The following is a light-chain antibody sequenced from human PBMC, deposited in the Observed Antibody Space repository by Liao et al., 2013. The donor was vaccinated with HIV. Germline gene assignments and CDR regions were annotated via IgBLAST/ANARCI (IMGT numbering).Light chain of an antibody. Sequence: SYVLTQPPSVSVAPGKTARIPCGGNDIGSKSVHWYQQRPGQAPLLVISYDSDRPSGIPQRFSGSNSGNTATLTLSRVEAGDEADYYCQVWDSSSDLYVFGTGTKVTVL. CDR1: DIGSKS. CDR3: QVWDSSSDLYV. V-gene: IGLV3-21*04. J-gene: IGLJ1*01. CDR2: YDS.